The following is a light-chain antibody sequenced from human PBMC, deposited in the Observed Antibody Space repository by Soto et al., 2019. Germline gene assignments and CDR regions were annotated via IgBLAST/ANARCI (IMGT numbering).Light chain of an antibody. J-gene: IGKJ5*01. CDR3: HQYGSSPRT. Sequence: EIVLTQSPGTLSLSPGERATLSCRASKSVSSNSLAWYQQKVGRAPRLLIYGASRRATGIPDRFSGSGSGTDFTLTITTLEPEDFAVYYCHQYGSSPRTFGQGTRLEIK. V-gene: IGKV3-20*01. CDR1: KSVSSNS. CDR2: GAS.